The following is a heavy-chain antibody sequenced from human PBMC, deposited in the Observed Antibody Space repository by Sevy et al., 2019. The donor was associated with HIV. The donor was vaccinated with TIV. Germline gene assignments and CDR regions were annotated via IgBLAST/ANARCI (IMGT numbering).Heavy chain of an antibody. V-gene: IGHV4-4*07. CDR1: GGSISSYY. CDR3: ARESQYSSGWYFRGYFDY. D-gene: IGHD6-13*01. J-gene: IGHJ4*02. Sequence: SETLSLTCTVSGGSISSYYWSWIRQPAGKGLEWIGRIYTSGNTNYNPSLKRRVTMSVDTSKNQFSLKLSSVTAADTSGYYWARESQYSSGWYFRGYFDYWGQGTLVTVSS. CDR2: IYTSGNT.